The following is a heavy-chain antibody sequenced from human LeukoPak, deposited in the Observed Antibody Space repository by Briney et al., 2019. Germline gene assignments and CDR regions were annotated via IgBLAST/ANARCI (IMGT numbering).Heavy chain of an antibody. D-gene: IGHD2-21*02. CDR3: AKVWGIVVVTGDDAFDI. J-gene: IGHJ3*02. CDR2: IKQDGSEK. CDR1: GFTFSSYW. V-gene: IGHV3-7*01. Sequence: GGSLRLSCAASGFTFSSYWMSWVRQAPGKGLEWVANIKQDGSEKYYVDSVKGRFTISRDNSKNTLYLQMNSLRAEDTAVYYCAKVWGIVVVTGDDAFDIWGQGTMVTVSS.